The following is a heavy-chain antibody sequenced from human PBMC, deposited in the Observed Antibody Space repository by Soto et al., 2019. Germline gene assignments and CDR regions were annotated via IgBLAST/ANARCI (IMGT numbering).Heavy chain of an antibody. CDR2: ISTTSSSI. Sequence: AGGSLRLSCAASGFTFSSYSMNWVRQAPGKGLEWISYISTTSSSIYYADSVKGRFTISRDNAKNSLFLQMNSLRDEDTAVYYCERKGVAFDYWGQGALVTVSS. CDR3: ERKGVAFDY. J-gene: IGHJ4*02. CDR1: GFTFSSYS. D-gene: IGHD3-3*01. V-gene: IGHV3-48*02.